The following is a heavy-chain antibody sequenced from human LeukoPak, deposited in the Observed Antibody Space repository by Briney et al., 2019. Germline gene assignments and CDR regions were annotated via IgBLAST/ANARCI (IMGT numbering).Heavy chain of an antibody. CDR1: GFTFSSYE. V-gene: IGHV3-48*03. CDR3: ARRGYYDTSGYLFDD. Sequence: PGGSLRLSYAASGFTFSSYEMNWVRQAPGRGLEWVSYISSSGSSIYYVDSVKGRFIISRDNAKNSLFLQMNSLRAEDTAVYYCARRGYYDTSGYLFDDWGQGTLVTVSS. D-gene: IGHD3-22*01. CDR2: ISSSGSSI. J-gene: IGHJ4*02.